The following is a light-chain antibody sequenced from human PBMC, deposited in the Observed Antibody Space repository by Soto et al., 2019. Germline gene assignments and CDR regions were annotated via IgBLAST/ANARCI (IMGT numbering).Light chain of an antibody. CDR1: QSISDY. J-gene: IGKJ1*01. CDR2: AAS. Sequence: IQMTQSPSSLSASVGDRVTITCRANQSISDYLNWYQQRPGKAPNLLIYAASSLQSGVPSRFSGSGSGTDFTLTISSLQPEDCATYYCLQDYNYPPTFGPGTKVDIK. CDR3: LQDYNYPPT. V-gene: IGKV1-6*01.